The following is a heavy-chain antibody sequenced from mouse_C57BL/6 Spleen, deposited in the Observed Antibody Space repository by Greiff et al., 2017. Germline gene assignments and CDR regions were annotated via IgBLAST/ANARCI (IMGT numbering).Heavy chain of an antibody. CDR1: GFTFSRYA. CDR3: ARDPDSNYVMDY. J-gene: IGHJ4*01. CDR2: ISDGGSYT. Sequence: EVMLVESGGGLVKPGGSLKLSCAASGFTFSRYAMSWVRQTPEKRLEWVATISDGGSYTYYPDNVKGRFTISRDNAKNNLYLQMSHLKSEDKAMYYCARDPDSNYVMDYWGQGTSVTVSS. D-gene: IGHD2-5*01. V-gene: IGHV5-4*01.